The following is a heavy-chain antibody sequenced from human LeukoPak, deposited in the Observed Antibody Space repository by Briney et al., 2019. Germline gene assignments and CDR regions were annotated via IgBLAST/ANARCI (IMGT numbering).Heavy chain of an antibody. CDR2: ISSSSSTM. V-gene: IGHV3-48*01. Sequence: HPGGSLRLSCAASGFTFSSYSMNWVRQAPGKGLEWVSYISSSSSTMYYADSVKGRLTISRDNAKNSLYLQMNSLRAEDTAVYYCARDPGSARGGNSGIDYWGQGTLVTVSS. J-gene: IGHJ4*02. CDR1: GFTFSSYS. CDR3: ARDPGSARGGNSGIDY. D-gene: IGHD4-23*01.